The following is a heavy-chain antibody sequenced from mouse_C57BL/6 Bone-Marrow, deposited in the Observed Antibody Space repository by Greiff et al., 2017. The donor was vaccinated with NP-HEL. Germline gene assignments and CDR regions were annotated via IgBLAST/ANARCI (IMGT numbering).Heavy chain of an antibody. Sequence: QQSCKASGYTFTSSWMQWVKQRPGQGLEWIGEIDPSDSYTNYNQKFKGKATLTVDTSSSTAYMQLSSLTSEDSAVYYCARGDITTVVALHWYFDVWGTGTTVTVSS. CDR1: GYTFTSSW. V-gene: IGHV1-50*01. J-gene: IGHJ1*03. CDR2: IDPSDSYT. D-gene: IGHD1-1*01. CDR3: ARGDITTVVALHWYFDV.